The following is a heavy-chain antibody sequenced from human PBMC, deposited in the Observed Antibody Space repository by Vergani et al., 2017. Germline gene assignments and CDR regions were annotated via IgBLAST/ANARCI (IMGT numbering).Heavy chain of an antibody. CDR2: TYYRSKWYN. J-gene: IGHJ4*02. Sequence: QVQLQQSGPGLVKPSQTLSLTCAISGDTVSSNSAAWNWIRQSPSRGLEWLGRTYYRSKWYNDYAVSVKSRITINPDTSKNHFSLQLNSVTPEDTAVYYCARSVRAGGSSGYGEIDYWGQGTLVTVSS. CDR3: ARSVRAGGSSGYGEIDY. D-gene: IGHD6-13*01. V-gene: IGHV6-1*01. CDR1: GDTVSSNSAA.